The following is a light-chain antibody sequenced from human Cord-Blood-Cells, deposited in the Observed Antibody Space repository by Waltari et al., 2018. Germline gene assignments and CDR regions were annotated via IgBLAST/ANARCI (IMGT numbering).Light chain of an antibody. CDR2: AAS. V-gene: IGKV1-8*01. Sequence: NRMTQSPSLFAALTGERVTITWRASQGISSYLALYQQKPGKAPKLLIYAASTLQSGVPSRFSGSGSGTDFTLTISCLQSEDFATYYCQQYYSYPYTFGQGTKLEIK. CDR1: QGISSY. CDR3: QQYYSYPYT. J-gene: IGKJ2*01.